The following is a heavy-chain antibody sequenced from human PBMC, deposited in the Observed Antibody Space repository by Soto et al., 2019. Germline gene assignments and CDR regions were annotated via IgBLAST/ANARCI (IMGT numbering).Heavy chain of an antibody. CDR2: ICHGGGA. D-gene: IGHD6-13*01. V-gene: IGHV4-34*01. Sequence: VQLQQWGAGLLKPSETLSLTCAVYGGSFSGYCWSWIRQTPGERLEWVGDICHGGGANYNPSLKSRVSSSMDPSKNQFSLKLNSVIAADTAVYYCAGYSNSWSKYVKHWGRGSLVTVSS. CDR3: AGYSNSWSKYVKH. J-gene: IGHJ1*01. CDR1: GGSFSGYC.